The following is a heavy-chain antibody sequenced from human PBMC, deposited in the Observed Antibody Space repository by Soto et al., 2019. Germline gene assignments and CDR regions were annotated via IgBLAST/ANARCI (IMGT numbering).Heavy chain of an antibody. CDR2: ISHDGSDK. Sequence: GGSLRLSCAASGFTFSTYPIHWVRQTPGRGLEWVAVISHDGSDKYYVDSVKGRFTISRDNAKNSLYLQMNSLRAEDTAVYYCARDSGIFEDYYYGMDVWGQGTTVTVSS. V-gene: IGHV3-30-3*01. CDR3: ARDSGIFEDYYYGMDV. D-gene: IGHD3-3*01. CDR1: GFTFSTYP. J-gene: IGHJ6*02.